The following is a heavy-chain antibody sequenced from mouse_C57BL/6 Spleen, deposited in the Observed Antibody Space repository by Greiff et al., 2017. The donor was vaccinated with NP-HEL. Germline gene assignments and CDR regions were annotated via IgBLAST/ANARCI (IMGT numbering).Heavy chain of an antibody. CDR2: IYWDDDK. D-gene: IGHD1-1*01. CDR1: GFSLSTSCMG. V-gene: IGHV8-12*01. J-gene: IGHJ4*01. CDR3: ARRAWTVIAPYAMDY. Sequence: QVQLKESGPGILQSSQTLSLTCSFSGFSLSTSCMGVSWIRQPSGKGLEWLAHIYWDDDKCNNPFLKSRPTTSKATSSNQVFHKITRLNTADTATYYCARRAWTVIAPYAMDYWGQGTSVTVSS.